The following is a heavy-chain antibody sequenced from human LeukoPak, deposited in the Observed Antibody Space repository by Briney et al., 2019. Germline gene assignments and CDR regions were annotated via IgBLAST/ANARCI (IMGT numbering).Heavy chain of an antibody. D-gene: IGHD4-17*01. CDR2: IYYSGST. Sequence: KPSETLSLTCTVSGGSISSSSYYWGWIRQPPGKGLEWIGSIYYSGSTYYNPSLKSRVTISVDTSKNQFSLKLSSVTAADTAVYYCARAPGVTTHNPLDYWGQGTLVTVSS. CDR3: ARAPGVTTHNPLDY. J-gene: IGHJ4*02. CDR1: GGSISSSSYY. V-gene: IGHV4-39*07.